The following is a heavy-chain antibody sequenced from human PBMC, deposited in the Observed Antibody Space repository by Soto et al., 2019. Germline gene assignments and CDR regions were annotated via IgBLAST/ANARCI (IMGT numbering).Heavy chain of an antibody. D-gene: IGHD4-17*01. CDR2: INPNSGGT. CDR3: ARYHDYGAYFDY. Sequence: ASVKVSCKASGYTFTGYYMHWVRPAPGQGLEWMGWINPNSGGTNYAQKFQGWVTMTRDTSISTAYMELNRLRSDDTAVYYCARYHDYGAYFDYWGQGTLVTVSS. V-gene: IGHV1-2*04. CDR1: GYTFTGYY. J-gene: IGHJ4*02.